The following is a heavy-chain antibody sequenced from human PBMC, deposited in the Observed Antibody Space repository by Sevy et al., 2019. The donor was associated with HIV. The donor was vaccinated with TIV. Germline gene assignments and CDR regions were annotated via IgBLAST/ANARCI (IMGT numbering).Heavy chain of an antibody. J-gene: IGHJ5*01. V-gene: IGHV3-30*04. Sequence: GGSLRLSCAASGFTFSDYTIHWVRQAPGKGLEWVSVISYDGSRTSYADSVKGRFTISRDNSKNTLFLQMNSLSAEDTAVYYCTRVRGLLGWFDSWGQGPLVTVSS. CDR3: TRVRGLLGWFDS. CDR2: ISYDGSRT. D-gene: IGHD3-10*01. CDR1: GFTFSDYT.